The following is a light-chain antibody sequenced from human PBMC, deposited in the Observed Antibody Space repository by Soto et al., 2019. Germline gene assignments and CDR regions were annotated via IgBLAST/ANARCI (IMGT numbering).Light chain of an antibody. J-gene: IGKJ1*01. Sequence: EIVMTQSPATLSVSPGERATLSCRASQSVSSKLAWYQQKPGQAPRLLIYAASTRATGLPARFSGSGSGTEFTLTISSLQSEDFAVYYCQQYNIWPRTFGQGTKVEIK. CDR3: QQYNIWPRT. CDR1: QSVSSK. V-gene: IGKV3-15*01. CDR2: AAS.